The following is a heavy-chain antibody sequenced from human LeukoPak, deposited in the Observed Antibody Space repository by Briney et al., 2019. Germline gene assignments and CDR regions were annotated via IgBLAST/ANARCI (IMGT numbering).Heavy chain of an antibody. V-gene: IGHV3-30*04. Sequence: GGSLRLSCAASGFTFSQYPMHWVRQAPGKGLEWVAVISYDGTNNYRADSVKGRFTIFRDNANNTLYLQMNSLRPEDTAVYFCASLMVRGIRDFDHWGQGTLVTVSS. CDR3: ASLMVRGIRDFDH. J-gene: IGHJ4*02. CDR2: ISYDGTNN. D-gene: IGHD3-10*01. CDR1: GFTFSQYP.